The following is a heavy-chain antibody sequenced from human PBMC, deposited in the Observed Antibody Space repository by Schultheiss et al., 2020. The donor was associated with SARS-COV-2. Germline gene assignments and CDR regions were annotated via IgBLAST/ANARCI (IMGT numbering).Heavy chain of an antibody. J-gene: IGHJ4*02. Sequence: GGSLRLSCAASGFTFSSYAMSWVRQAPGKGLEWVSAISGSGGSTYYADSVKGRFTISRDNSKNTLYLQMNSLRAEDTAVYYCARDPDYGGNSGFDYWGQGTLVTVSS. CDR1: GFTFSSYA. CDR2: ISGSGGST. D-gene: IGHD4-23*01. CDR3: ARDPDYGGNSGFDY. V-gene: IGHV3-23*01.